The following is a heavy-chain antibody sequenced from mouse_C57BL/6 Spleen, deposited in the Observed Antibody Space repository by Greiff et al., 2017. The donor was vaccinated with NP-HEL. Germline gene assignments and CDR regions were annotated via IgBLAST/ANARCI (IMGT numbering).Heavy chain of an antibody. D-gene: IGHD1-1*01. Sequence: EVQLVESGPGLVKPSQSLSLTCSVTGYSITSGYYWNWIRQFPGNKLEWMGYISYDGSNNYNPSLKNRISITRDTSKNPFFLKLNSVTTEDTATYYCARGYGSSSWFAYWGQGTLVTVSA. CDR1: GYSITSGYY. V-gene: IGHV3-6*01. J-gene: IGHJ3*01. CDR3: ARGYGSSSWFAY. CDR2: ISYDGSN.